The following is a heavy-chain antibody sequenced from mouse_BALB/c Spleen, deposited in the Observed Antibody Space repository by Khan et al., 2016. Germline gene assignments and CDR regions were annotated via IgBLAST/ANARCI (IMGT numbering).Heavy chain of an antibody. CDR3: ARGTPLAN. D-gene: IGHD2-14*01. V-gene: IGHV1-80*01. Sequence: QVQLKESGAELVRPGSSVKISCKASGFAFSSYWMNWVKQRPGQGLEWIGQIYPGDGDTNYNGQCKGKATMTADKSSSTAYMQLSSLPSENSAVYVCARGTPLANWGQGTLVTVSP. CDR2: IYPGDGDT. CDR1: GFAFSSYW. J-gene: IGHJ3*01.